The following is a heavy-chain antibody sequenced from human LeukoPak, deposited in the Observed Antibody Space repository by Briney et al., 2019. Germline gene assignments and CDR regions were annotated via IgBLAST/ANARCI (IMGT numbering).Heavy chain of an antibody. J-gene: IGHJ5*02. D-gene: IGHD6-13*01. CDR2: IYHSGST. CDR1: GYSISSGYY. Sequence: SETLSLTCTVSGYSISSGYYWGWIRQPPGKGLEWIGSIYHSGSTSYNPSLKSRVTISVDTSKNQFSLKLSSVTAADTAFYYCARQYSTNWYDDRGWFDPWGQGTLVTVSS. V-gene: IGHV4-38-2*02. CDR3: ARQYSTNWYDDRGWFDP.